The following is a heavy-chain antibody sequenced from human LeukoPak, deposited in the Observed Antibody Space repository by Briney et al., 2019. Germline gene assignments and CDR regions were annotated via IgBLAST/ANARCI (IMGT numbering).Heavy chain of an antibody. CDR1: GGSISSYY. CDR2: IYYSGST. Sequence: SETLSLTCTVSGGSISSYYWSWIRQPPGKGLEWIGYIYYSGSTNYNPSLKSRVTISVDTSKNQVSLKVSSVTAADPAVYYCARFFVRDIVVVPAAVDTNWFDPWGQGTLVTVSS. D-gene: IGHD2-2*01. CDR3: ARFFVRDIVVVPAAVDTNWFDP. J-gene: IGHJ5*02. V-gene: IGHV4-59*01.